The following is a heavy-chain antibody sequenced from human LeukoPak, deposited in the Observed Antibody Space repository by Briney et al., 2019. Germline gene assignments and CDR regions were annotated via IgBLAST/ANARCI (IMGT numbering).Heavy chain of an antibody. V-gene: IGHV3-48*04. J-gene: IGHJ1*01. Sequence: PGGSLRLSCAASGFTFSSYSMNWVRQAPGKGLEWVSYISSSSSTIYYADSVKGRFTISRDNAKNSLYLQMNSLRAEDTAVYYCARGGPSIAAAGTGYFQHWGQGTLVTVSS. CDR3: ARGGPSIAAAGTGYFQH. CDR1: GFTFSSYS. D-gene: IGHD6-13*01. CDR2: ISSSSSTI.